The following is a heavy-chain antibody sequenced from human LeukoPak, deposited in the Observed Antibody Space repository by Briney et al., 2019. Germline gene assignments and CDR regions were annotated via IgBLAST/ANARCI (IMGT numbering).Heavy chain of an antibody. V-gene: IGHV3-21*01. Sequence: GGSLGLSCVASGLDFNYYDMNWVRQAPGKGLEWVSSISSSSSYIYFADSTKGRFTISRDNANNSVFLQMSSLRPEDTAVYYCARRGGLSSGRGFDHWGQGTLVTVSS. D-gene: IGHD3-16*01. CDR2: ISSSSSYI. CDR1: GLDFNYYD. CDR3: ARRGGLSSGRGFDH. J-gene: IGHJ4*02.